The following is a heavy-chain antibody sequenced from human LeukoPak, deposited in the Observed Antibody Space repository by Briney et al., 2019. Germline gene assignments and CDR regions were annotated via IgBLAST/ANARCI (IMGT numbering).Heavy chain of an antibody. D-gene: IGHD3-9*01. CDR3: ARGYGILTGYSFDI. V-gene: IGHV1-2*04. CDR2: INPNSGGT. Sequence: GASVKVSCKASGYTFTGYYMHWVRQAPGQGLEWMGWINPNSGGTNYAQKFQGWVTMTRDTSISTAYMELSRLRSDDTAVYYCARGYGILTGYSFDIWGQGTMVTVSS. J-gene: IGHJ3*02. CDR1: GYTFTGYY.